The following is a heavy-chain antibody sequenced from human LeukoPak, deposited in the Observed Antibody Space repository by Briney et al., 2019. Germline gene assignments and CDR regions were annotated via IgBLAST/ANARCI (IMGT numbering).Heavy chain of an antibody. Sequence: GGSLRLSCAASGFTFSSYWMSWVRQAPGKGLEWVAAISYDGRNKYYADSVKGRFTISRDNSKNTLNLQMNSLRTEDTAVFYCAKPRDIDSWAFDVWGQGTMVTVSS. CDR1: GFTFSSYW. J-gene: IGHJ3*01. V-gene: IGHV3-30*18. D-gene: IGHD2-15*01. CDR3: AKPRDIDSWAFDV. CDR2: ISYDGRNK.